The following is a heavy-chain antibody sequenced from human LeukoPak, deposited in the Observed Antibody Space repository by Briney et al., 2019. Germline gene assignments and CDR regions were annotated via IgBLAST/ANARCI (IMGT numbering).Heavy chain of an antibody. CDR1: GFTFSSYS. Sequence: SGGSLRLSCAASGFTFSSYSMNWVRQAPGKGLEWVSYISSSSSTIYYADSVEGRFTISRDNAKNSLYLQMNSLRAEDTAVYYCARDLRLGIDYWGQGTLVTVSS. CDR3: ARDLRLGIDY. CDR2: ISSSSSTI. V-gene: IGHV3-48*01. D-gene: IGHD6-25*01. J-gene: IGHJ4*02.